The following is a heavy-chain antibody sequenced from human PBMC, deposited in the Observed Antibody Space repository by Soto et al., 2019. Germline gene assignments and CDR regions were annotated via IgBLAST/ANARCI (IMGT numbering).Heavy chain of an antibody. CDR2: INPDGSKT. CDR1: GLTFSDWW. J-gene: IGHJ4*02. D-gene: IGHD2-21*01. Sequence: EVQLVESGGGLVHPGGSLRLSCTGSGLTFSDWWMHWVRQSPGRGLVWVSRINPDGSKTDYADSVRGRFTISRDNAENSLFPQMASLTVEDTAIDYCTQDTFCARDSRGQGTLVSVSS. V-gene: IGHV3-74*01. CDR3: TQDTFCARDS.